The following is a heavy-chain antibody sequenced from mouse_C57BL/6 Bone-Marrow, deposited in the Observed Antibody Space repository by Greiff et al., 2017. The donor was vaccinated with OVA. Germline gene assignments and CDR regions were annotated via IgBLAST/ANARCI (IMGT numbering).Heavy chain of an antibody. J-gene: IGHJ1*03. CDR2: IDPENGDT. CDR1: GFNIKDDY. Sequence: EVQRVESGAELVRPGASVKLSCTASGFNIKDDYMHWVKQRPEQGLEWIGWIDPENGDTEYASKFQGKATITADTSSSTAYLQLSSLTSEDTAVYYCTPTDWYFDVWGTGTTVTVSS. CDR3: TPTDWYFDV. V-gene: IGHV14-4*01.